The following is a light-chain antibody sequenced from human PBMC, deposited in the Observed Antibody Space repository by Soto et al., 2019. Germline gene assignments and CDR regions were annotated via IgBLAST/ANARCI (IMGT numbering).Light chain of an antibody. J-gene: IGKJ1*01. CDR1: QSVSSN. CDR3: QHYNNWLTWT. V-gene: IGKV3-15*01. CDR2: GAS. Sequence: EIVMTQSPATLSVSPGERATLSCRASQSVSSNLAWYQQKPGQAPRLLIYGASTRATGIPARFSGSGSGTEFNLTISSLQSEDFAVYYCQHYNNWLTWTFGQGTKVEIK.